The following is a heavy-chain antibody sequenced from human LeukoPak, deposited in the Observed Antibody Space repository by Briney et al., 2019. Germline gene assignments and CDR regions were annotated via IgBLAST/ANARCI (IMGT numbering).Heavy chain of an antibody. CDR2: IYHSGST. D-gene: IGHD3-22*01. V-gene: IGHV4-38-2*02. CDR1: GYSISSGYY. CDR3: ASSPRQYYYDSSGLLKY. Sequence: PSETLSLTCTVSGYSISSGYYWGWIRQPPGKGLEWIGSIYHSGSTYYNPSLKSRVTISVDTSKNQFSLKLSSVTAADTALYYCASSPRQYYYDSSGLLKYWGQGTLVTVSS. J-gene: IGHJ4*02.